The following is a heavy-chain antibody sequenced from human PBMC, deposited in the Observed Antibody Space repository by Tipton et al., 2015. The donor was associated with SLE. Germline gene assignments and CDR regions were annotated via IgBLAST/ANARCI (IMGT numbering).Heavy chain of an antibody. CDR3: ARVSDSSSHFFDY. D-gene: IGHD6-6*01. CDR2: IYTTGST. V-gene: IGHV4-59*11. J-gene: IGHJ4*02. CDR1: GGSIRSHY. Sequence: TLSLTCNVSGGSIRSHYWSWIRQPPGKGLEWIGYIYTTGSTNYNPSLKSRVTISMDTSKNHFSLKLSSVTAADTAVYYCARVSDSSSHFFDYWGQGTLVTVSS.